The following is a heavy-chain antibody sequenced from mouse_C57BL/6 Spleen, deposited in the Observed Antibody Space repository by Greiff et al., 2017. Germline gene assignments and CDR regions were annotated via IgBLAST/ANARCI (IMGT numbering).Heavy chain of an antibody. CDR1: GYTFTSYW. CDR3: ARSWATVVLDY. J-gene: IGHJ2*01. V-gene: IGHV1-64*01. D-gene: IGHD1-1*01. Sequence: QVQLQQSGAELVKPGASVKLSCKASGYTFTSYWMHWVKQRPGQGLEWIGMIHPNSGSTNYNEKFKSKATLTVDKSSSTAYMQLSSLTSEDSAVYYCARSWATVVLDYWGQGTTLTVSS. CDR2: IHPNSGST.